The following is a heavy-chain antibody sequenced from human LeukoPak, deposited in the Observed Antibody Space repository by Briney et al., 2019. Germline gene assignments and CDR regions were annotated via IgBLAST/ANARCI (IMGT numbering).Heavy chain of an antibody. J-gene: IGHJ4*02. CDR2: IDPFGRRT. CDR3: TRGSGSYSFDY. Sequence: ASVKVSCKASGDTFSSHYVHWVRQAPGQGPEWMGVIDPFGRRTHEAQNLQGRITMTRDTSASVVYMELSGLRSEDTAVYYCTRGSGSYSFDYWGQGTLVTVSS. CDR1: GDTFSSHY. D-gene: IGHD3-10*01. V-gene: IGHV1-46*04.